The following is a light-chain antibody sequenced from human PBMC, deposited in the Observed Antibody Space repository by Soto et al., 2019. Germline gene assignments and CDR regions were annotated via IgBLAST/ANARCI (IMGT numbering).Light chain of an antibody. Sequence: DVVMTQSPLSLPVTLGQPASISCRSSQSLVYSDGNTYLNWFQQRPGQSPRRLIYKVSNRDSGVPDRFSGSGSGPDFTLKISRVEAEDVGVYYCMQGTPSWTFGQGTKVEIK. CDR3: MQGTPSWT. J-gene: IGKJ1*01. CDR2: KVS. CDR1: QSLVYSDGNTY. V-gene: IGKV2-30*01.